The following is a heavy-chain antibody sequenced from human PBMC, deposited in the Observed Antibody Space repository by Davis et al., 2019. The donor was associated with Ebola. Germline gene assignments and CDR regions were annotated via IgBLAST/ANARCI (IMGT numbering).Heavy chain of an antibody. CDR2: IKQDGSEK. V-gene: IGHV3-7*03. Sequence: GESLKISCAASGFTFSSYWMSWVRQAPGKGLEWVANIKQDGSEKYYVDSVKGRFTISRDNAKNSLYLQMNSLRAEDTAVYYCAREIAVAGYYFDYWGQGTLVTVSS. CDR3: AREIAVAGYYFDY. CDR1: GFTFSSYW. D-gene: IGHD6-19*01. J-gene: IGHJ4*02.